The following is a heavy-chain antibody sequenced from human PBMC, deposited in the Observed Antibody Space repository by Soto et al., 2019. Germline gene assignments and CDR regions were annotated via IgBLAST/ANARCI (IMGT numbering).Heavy chain of an antibody. CDR2: ISGSGGST. V-gene: IGHV3-23*01. Sequence: EVQLLESGGGLVQPGGSLRLSCAASGFTFSSYVMSWVRQAPGKGLEWVSGISGSGGSTYYADSVKGRFTISRYNSKNTLYLQMNSLRAEDTAVYYCAKVPYDFWSGYYPPLYFDYWGQGTLVTVSS. CDR1: GFTFSSYV. CDR3: AKVPYDFWSGYYPPLYFDY. J-gene: IGHJ4*02. D-gene: IGHD3-3*01.